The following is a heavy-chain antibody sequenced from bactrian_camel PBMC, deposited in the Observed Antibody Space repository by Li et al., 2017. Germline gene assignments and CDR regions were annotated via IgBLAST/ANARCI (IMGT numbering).Heavy chain of an antibody. D-gene: IGHD4*01. CDR3: KAVAFGAQWCDGG. J-gene: IGHJ4*01. CDR2: IRRDGGET. CDR1: GHSRGSNC. V-gene: IGHV3S45*01. Sequence: HVQLVESGGGSVQAGGSLRLSCKVSGHSRGSNCVGWYRLPPGRAPAEREGIAAIRRDGGETWYAASVKGRFTISRDSAKNTVYLRMNSLKPEDTAMYCCKAVAFGAQWCDGGWGQGTQVTVS.